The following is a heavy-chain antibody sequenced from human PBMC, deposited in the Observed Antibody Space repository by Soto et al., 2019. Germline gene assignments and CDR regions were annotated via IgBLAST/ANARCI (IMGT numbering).Heavy chain of an antibody. V-gene: IGHV3-23*01. Sequence: EVQLLESGGGLVQPGGSLRLSCAASGFSFSSYDMIWARQAPGKGLEWVSAISGSGGRTYYADSVTGRFTVSRDNSKNTLYLQMNSLRADDTAVYYCAKEGGGSGWPFDYWGQGTLVTVSS. CDR1: GFSFSSYD. J-gene: IGHJ4*02. D-gene: IGHD6-19*01. CDR3: AKEGGGSGWPFDY. CDR2: ISGSGGRT.